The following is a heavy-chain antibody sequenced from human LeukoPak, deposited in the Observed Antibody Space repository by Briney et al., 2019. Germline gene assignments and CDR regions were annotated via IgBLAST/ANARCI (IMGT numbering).Heavy chain of an antibody. CDR3: ARARNWNDAFDI. CDR2: IDSDGSST. D-gene: IGHD1-1*01. CDR1: GFTFSNYW. V-gene: IGHV3-74*03. Sequence: GGSLRLSCAASGFTFSNYWMHWVRQAPGRGLVRVSRIDSDGSSTKYADSVKGRFTMSRDNAKNTLYLQMNSLRAEDTALYYCARARNWNDAFDIWGQGTMVTVSS. J-gene: IGHJ3*02.